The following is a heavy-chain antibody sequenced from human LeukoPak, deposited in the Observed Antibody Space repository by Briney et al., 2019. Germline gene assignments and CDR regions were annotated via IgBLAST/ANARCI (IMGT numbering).Heavy chain of an antibody. V-gene: IGHV3-21*01. D-gene: IGHD3-10*01. CDR3: ARGVLYGSGTYYMDV. J-gene: IGHJ6*03. CDR1: GFTFNSYS. CDR2: ISSSSRFI. Sequence: GGSLRLSCAASGFTFNSYSMNWFRQAPGKGLEWVSSISSSSRFIYYADSVKGRFTISRDNAKNSLYLQMTSLRAADTAVYYCARGVLYGSGTYYMDVWGKGTTVTISS.